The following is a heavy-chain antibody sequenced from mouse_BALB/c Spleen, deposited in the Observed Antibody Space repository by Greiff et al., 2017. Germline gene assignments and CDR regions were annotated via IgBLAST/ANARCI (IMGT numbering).Heavy chain of an antibody. J-gene: IGHJ4*01. CDR2: IWGGGST. V-gene: IGHV2-6-5*01. D-gene: IGHD1-1*01. CDR3: AKHHGSSGDYYAMDY. Sequence: QVQLQQSGPGLVAPSQSLSITCTVSGFSLTDYGVSWIRQPPGKGLEWLGVIWGGGSTYYNSALKSRLSISKDNSKSQVFLKMNSLQTDDTAMYYCAKHHGSSGDYYAMDYWGQGTSVTVSS. CDR1: GFSLTDYG.